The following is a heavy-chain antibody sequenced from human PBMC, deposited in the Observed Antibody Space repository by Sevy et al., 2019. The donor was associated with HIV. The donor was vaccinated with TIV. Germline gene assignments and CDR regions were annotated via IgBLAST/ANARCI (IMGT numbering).Heavy chain of an antibody. CDR3: AKSYDYLWGSYRQGWFDP. Sequence: SETLSLTCAVYGGSFNTYQWSWIRQPPGKGLEWIGEINHSGATNYSPSLKSRVTISADKSNNQFSLRLSSVTAADTAVYYCAKSYDYLWGSYRQGWFDPLGQGTLVTVSS. D-gene: IGHD3-16*02. V-gene: IGHV4-34*01. CDR1: GGSFNTYQ. CDR2: INHSGAT. J-gene: IGHJ5*02.